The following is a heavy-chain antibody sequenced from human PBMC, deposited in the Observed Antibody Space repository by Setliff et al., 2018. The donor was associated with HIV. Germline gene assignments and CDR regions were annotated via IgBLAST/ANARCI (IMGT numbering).Heavy chain of an antibody. CDR1: GGSISSYY. J-gene: IGHJ3*02. V-gene: IGHV4-59*01. CDR3: ARDRPDLYYESSGDAFDI. CDR2: MYYSGSA. D-gene: IGHD3-22*01. Sequence: PSETLSLTCTVSGGSISSYYWSWIRQPPGKGLEWIGYMYYSGSANYNPSLKSRVTMSVDPSKNQFSLKLSSVTAADTAVYYCARDRPDLYYESSGDAFDIWGQGTMVTVSS.